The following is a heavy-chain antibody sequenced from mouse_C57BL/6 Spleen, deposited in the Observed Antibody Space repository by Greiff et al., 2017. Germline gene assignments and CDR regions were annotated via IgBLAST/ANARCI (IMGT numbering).Heavy chain of an antibody. CDR3: ARYPTITTVVARGY. D-gene: IGHD1-1*01. J-gene: IGHJ2*01. Sequence: QVQLQQPGAELVKPGASVKLSCKASGYTFTSYWMQWVKQRPGQGLEWIGEIDPSDSYTNYNQKFKGKATLTVDTSSSTAYMQLSSLTSEDSAVYYCARYPTITTVVARGYWGQGTTLTVSS. V-gene: IGHV1-50*01. CDR1: GYTFTSYW. CDR2: IDPSDSYT.